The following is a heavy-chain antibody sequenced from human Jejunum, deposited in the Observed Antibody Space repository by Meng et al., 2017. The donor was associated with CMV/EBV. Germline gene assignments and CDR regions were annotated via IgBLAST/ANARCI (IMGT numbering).Heavy chain of an antibody. D-gene: IGHD3-22*01. V-gene: IGHV1-69*01. CDR2: IIAVLKTP. CDR1: GGVFNNYA. Sequence: QVQWVQSGTEVKKPGSSVMVSCKSSGGVFNNYALNWVRQSPGQGLEWMGGIIAVLKTPTYAQKFRGRLTITADESTGTTYMELTSLTSEDTAVYYCARGFSNGYLPFDYWGQGTLVTVAS. CDR3: ARGFSNGYLPFDY. J-gene: IGHJ4*02.